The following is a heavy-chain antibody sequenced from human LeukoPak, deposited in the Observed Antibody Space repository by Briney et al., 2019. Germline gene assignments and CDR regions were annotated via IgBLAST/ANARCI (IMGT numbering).Heavy chain of an antibody. CDR1: GGTFSSYA. Sequence: ASVKVSCKASGGTFSSYAISWVRQAPGQGLEWMGWINPNSGGTNYAQKFQGRVTMTRDTSISTAYMELSRLRSDDTAVYYCARDWVRGVSNRFDPWGQGTLVTVSS. D-gene: IGHD3-10*01. V-gene: IGHV1-2*02. CDR3: ARDWVRGVSNRFDP. CDR2: INPNSGGT. J-gene: IGHJ5*02.